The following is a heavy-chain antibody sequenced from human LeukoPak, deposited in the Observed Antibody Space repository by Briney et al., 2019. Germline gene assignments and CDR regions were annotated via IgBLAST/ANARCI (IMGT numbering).Heavy chain of an antibody. D-gene: IGHD3-10*01. Sequence: GGSLRLSCAASGVTFSSHGMSWVRQAPGKGLEWVSGISWNSGSIGYADSVKGRFTISRDNAKNSLYLQMNSLRAEDAALYYCATIPMVRGVTLYGMDVWGQGTTVTVSS. V-gene: IGHV3-9*01. CDR3: ATIPMVRGVTLYGMDV. J-gene: IGHJ6*02. CDR1: GVTFSSHG. CDR2: ISWNSGSI.